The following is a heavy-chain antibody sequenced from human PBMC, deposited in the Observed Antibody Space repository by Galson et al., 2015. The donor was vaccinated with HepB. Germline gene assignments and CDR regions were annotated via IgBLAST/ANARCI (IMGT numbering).Heavy chain of an antibody. Sequence: SLRLSCAASGFSYKDYWMSWVRQAPGKGLEWVANIKQDGSEKNYVDTVKGRFTISRDNAKNSVYLQMNRLRAEDTAVYFCARDEGWGVAPVAPQYWGEGTLVTVSS. CDR3: ARDEGWGVAPVAPQY. CDR2: IKQDGSEK. CDR1: GFSYKDYW. D-gene: IGHD2-2*01. J-gene: IGHJ4*02. V-gene: IGHV3-7*05.